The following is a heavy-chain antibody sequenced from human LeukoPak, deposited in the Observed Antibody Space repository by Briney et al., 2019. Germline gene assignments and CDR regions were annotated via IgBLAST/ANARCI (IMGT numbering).Heavy chain of an antibody. J-gene: IGHJ4*02. CDR1: GFPFRSYG. CDR3: ARDLSAAYDF. D-gene: IGHD2-21*01. CDR2: LVYDERN. V-gene: IGHV3-33*01. Sequence: GGSLRLSCEASGFPFRSYGMHWVRQAPGKGLEWVARLVYDERNDYANSVKGRFTISRDNPKNMLYLQMDNLRVDDTAMYYCARDLSAAYDFWGQGILVTVSS.